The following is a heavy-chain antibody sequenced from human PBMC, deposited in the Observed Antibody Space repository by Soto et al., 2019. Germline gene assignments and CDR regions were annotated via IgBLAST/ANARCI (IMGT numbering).Heavy chain of an antibody. Sequence: QVYLEQSGAEVMKPGASVKVSCKASGNTLTNYYVQWVRQAPGQGLEWMGIINPSGESTGYAQKFQGRVKITRETSTSTVYMELSSLTSDDSAVYFCATRDLSYSDFWSGYSLDYGVDVWGQGTTVTVSS. CDR2: INPSGEST. J-gene: IGHJ6*02. CDR3: ATRDLSYSDFWSGYSLDYGVDV. D-gene: IGHD3-3*01. CDR1: GNTLTNYY. V-gene: IGHV1-46*01.